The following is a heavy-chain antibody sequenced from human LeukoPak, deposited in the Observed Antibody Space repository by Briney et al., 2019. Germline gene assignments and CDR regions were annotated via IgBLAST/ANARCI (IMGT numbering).Heavy chain of an antibody. J-gene: IGHJ4*02. CDR3: ARVPYYYGSGSFSY. D-gene: IGHD3-10*01. CDR2: IHYSGST. Sequence: SEALSLTCTVSGGSISSYYWTWIRQPPGKGLEWIGYIHYSGSTNYKASLKSRVTISIDTSKNHFSLKLTSVTAADTAVYYCARVPYYYGSGSFSYWGQGTLVTVSS. CDR1: GGSISSYY. V-gene: IGHV4-59*12.